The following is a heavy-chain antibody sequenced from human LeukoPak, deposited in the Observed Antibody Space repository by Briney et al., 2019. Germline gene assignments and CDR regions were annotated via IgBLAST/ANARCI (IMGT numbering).Heavy chain of an antibody. J-gene: IGHJ3*02. CDR3: ARHCSSTSCEGAFDI. Sequence: SETLSLTCTVSGGSISSYYWSCIRQPPGKGLEWIGYIYTSGSTNYNPSLKSRVTISVDTSKNQFSLKLSSVTAADTAVYYCARHCSSTSCEGAFDIWGQGTMVTVSS. CDR1: GGSISSYY. CDR2: IYTSGST. V-gene: IGHV4-4*09. D-gene: IGHD2-2*01.